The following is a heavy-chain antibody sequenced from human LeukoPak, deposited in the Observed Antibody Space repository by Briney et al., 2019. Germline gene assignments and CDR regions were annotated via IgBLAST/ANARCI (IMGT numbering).Heavy chain of an antibody. CDR3: ARGWFLLDY. CDR1: GFTFSNNA. D-gene: IGHD3-10*01. J-gene: IGHJ4*02. CDR2: ISSNGGST. V-gene: IGHV3-64*01. Sequence: GGSLRLSCAASGFTFSNNAMHWVRQAPGKGLEYVSAISSNGGSTYYANSVKGRFTISRDNSKNTLYLQMGSLRAEDMAVYYCARGWFLLDYWGQGMLVTVSS.